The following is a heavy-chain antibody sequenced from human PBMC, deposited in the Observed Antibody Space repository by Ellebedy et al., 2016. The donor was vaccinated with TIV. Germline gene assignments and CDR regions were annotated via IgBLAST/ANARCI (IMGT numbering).Heavy chain of an antibody. CDR3: ARHTMVRGILRWFDP. J-gene: IGHJ5*02. V-gene: IGHV4-39*06. CDR1: GDSISTPSYY. CDR2: IYYSGNT. D-gene: IGHD3-10*01. Sequence: SETLSLTCSVSGDSISTPSYYWGWIRPPPGKGLDWIGGIYYSGNTYYNPSLKSPVTISLPRSKNQFPLKVTSVTAADTAVYYCARHTMVRGILRWFDPWGQGTLVTVSS.